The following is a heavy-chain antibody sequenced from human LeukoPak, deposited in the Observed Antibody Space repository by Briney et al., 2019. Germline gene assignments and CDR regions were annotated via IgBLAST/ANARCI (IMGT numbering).Heavy chain of an antibody. CDR1: GGSISSYY. CDR3: ARSPVVVPAAIDY. CDR2: IYTSGST. J-gene: IGHJ4*02. V-gene: IGHV4-4*07. Sequence: SETLSLTCTVSGGSISSYYRSWIRQPAGKGLEWIGRIYTSGSTNYNPSLKSRVTISVDKSKNQFSLKLSSVTAADTAVYYCARSPVVVPAAIDYWGQGTLVTVSS. D-gene: IGHD2-2*01.